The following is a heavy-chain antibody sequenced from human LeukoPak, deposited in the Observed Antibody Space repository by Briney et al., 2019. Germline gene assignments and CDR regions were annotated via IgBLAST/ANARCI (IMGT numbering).Heavy chain of an antibody. CDR3: ARDDGAADGMDV. J-gene: IGHJ6*02. D-gene: IGHD6-13*01. V-gene: IGHV4-59*01. CDR1: GGSFSGYY. Sequence: SETLSLTCAVYGGSFSGYYWSWIRQPPGKGLEWIGYIYYSGSTNYNPSLKSRVTISVDTSKNQFSLKLSSVTAADTAVYYCARDDGAADGMDVWGQGTTVTVSS. CDR2: IYYSGST.